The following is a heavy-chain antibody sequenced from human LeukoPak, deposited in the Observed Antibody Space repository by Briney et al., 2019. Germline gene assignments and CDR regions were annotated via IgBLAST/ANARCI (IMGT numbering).Heavy chain of an antibody. CDR1: GGTFSSYA. CDR3: ARTDCSSTSCYRGGDYYYYYMDV. J-gene: IGHJ6*03. V-gene: IGHV1-69*13. Sequence: ASVKVSCEASGGTFSSYAISWVRQAPGQGLEWMGGIIPIFGTANYAQKFQGRVTITADESTSTAYMELSSLRSEDTAVYYCARTDCSSTSCYRGGDYYYYYMDVWGKGTTVTISS. CDR2: IIPIFGTA. D-gene: IGHD2-2*02.